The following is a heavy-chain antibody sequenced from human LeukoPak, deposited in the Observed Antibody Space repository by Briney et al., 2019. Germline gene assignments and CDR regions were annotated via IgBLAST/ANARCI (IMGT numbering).Heavy chain of an antibody. CDR3: ARDSSGRGRDSFDP. V-gene: IGHV1-2*02. CDR2: INPNSGGT. J-gene: IGHJ5*02. Sequence: ASVKVSCKASGYTFTGYYMHWVRQAPGQGLEWMGWINPNSGGTNYAQKFQGRVTTTRDTSISTAYMELSRLRSDDTAVYYCARDSSGRGRDSFDPWGQGTLVTVSS. D-gene: IGHD6-19*01. CDR1: GYTFTGYY.